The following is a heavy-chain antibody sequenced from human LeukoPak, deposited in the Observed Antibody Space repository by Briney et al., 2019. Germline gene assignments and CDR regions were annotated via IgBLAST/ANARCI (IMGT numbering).Heavy chain of an antibody. V-gene: IGHV3-33*06. CDR3: AKGGYFDWLLPLDY. CDR2: IWYDGSNK. D-gene: IGHD3-9*01. J-gene: IGHJ4*02. Sequence: GSLRLSCAASGFTFSSYGMHWVRQAPGKGLEWVAVIWYDGSNKYYADSVKGRFTISRDNSKNTLYLQMNSLRAEDTAVYYCAKGGYFDWLLPLDYWGQGTLVTVSS. CDR1: GFTFSSYG.